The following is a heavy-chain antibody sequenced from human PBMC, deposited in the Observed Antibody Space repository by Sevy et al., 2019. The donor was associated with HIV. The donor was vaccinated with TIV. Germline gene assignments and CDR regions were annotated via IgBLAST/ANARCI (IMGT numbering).Heavy chain of an antibody. V-gene: IGHV4-61*01. CDR1: GVSVSSGSFF. CDR3: ARDQAESSSTGGFDY. D-gene: IGHD6-6*01. Sequence: SETLSLTCSVSGVSVSSGSFFWTWIRQPPGKGLEWIGYIYYSGRTNYNPSLKSRVTLSVDTSKNQFSLKLTSVTAADTAVYYCARDQAESSSTGGFDYWGQGTLVTVSS. CDR2: IYYSGRT. J-gene: IGHJ4*02.